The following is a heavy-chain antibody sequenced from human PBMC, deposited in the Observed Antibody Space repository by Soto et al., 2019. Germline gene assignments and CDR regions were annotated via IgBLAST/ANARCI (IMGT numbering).Heavy chain of an antibody. J-gene: IGHJ6*02. CDR3: ARVLNSWLRIGYGMDV. CDR1: GFTFSSYA. V-gene: IGHV3-30-3*01. CDR2: ISYDGSNK. D-gene: IGHD6-19*01. Sequence: PGGSLRLSCAASGFTFSSYAMHWVRQAPGKGLEWVAVISYDGSNKYYADSVKGRFTISRDNSKNTLYLQMNSLRAEDTAVYYCARVLNSWLRIGYGMDVWGQGTTVTVSS.